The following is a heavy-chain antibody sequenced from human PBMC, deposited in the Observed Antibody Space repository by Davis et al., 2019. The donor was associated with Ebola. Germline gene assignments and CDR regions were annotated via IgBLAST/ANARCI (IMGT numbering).Heavy chain of an antibody. V-gene: IGHV3-66*04. J-gene: IGHJ4*02. D-gene: IGHD1-26*01. CDR1: GFIVSSNY. CDR3: AKQRGVGAIDYDY. Sequence: GGSLRLSCAGSGFIVSSNYMTWVRQVPGKGLEWVSVIYSGGNTYYGDSVKGRFTISRDNSKNTVYLQMNSLRAEDTAVYYCAKQRGVGAIDYDYWGRGTVVTVSS. CDR2: IYSGGNT.